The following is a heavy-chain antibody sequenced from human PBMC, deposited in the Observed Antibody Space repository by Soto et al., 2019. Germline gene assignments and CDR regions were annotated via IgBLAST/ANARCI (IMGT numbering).Heavy chain of an antibody. V-gene: IGHV4-31*03. D-gene: IGHD1-7*01. J-gene: IGHJ6*02. CDR2: IYYSGST. Sequence: PSETLSLTCTVSGGSISSGGYYWSWIRQHPGKGLEWIGYIYYSGSTYYNPSLKSRVTISVDTSKNQFSLKLSSVTAADTAVYYCASGLGTTDYYYYGMDVWGQGTTVTVSS. CDR1: GGSISSGGYY. CDR3: ASGLGTTDYYYYGMDV.